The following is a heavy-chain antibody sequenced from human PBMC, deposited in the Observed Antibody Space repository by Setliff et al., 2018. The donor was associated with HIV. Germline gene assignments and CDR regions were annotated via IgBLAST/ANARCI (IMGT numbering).Heavy chain of an antibody. CDR2: IYHSGIV. Sequence: SETLSLTCAVYGAPFNGYYWAWIRQSPAKGLEWIGEIYHSGIVNYNPSLQSRVTISTDTSKNQFSLRLNSVTVANTAVYYCARVRLRVPPSIFDYWGMGSLVTVSS. J-gene: IGHJ4*02. D-gene: IGHD2-2*01. V-gene: IGHV4-34*01. CDR3: ARVRLRVPPSIFDY. CDR1: GAPFNGYY.